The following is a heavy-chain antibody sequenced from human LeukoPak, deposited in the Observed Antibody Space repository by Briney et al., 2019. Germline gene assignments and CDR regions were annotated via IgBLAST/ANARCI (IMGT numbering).Heavy chain of an antibody. J-gene: IGHJ4*02. CDR3: VKERYSGYAYFDY. V-gene: IGHV3-64D*09. CDR1: GFTFSSYA. D-gene: IGHD5-12*01. CDR2: ISSYGGST. Sequence: GGSLRLSCSASGFTFSSYAMDWVRQAPGKGLEYDSAISSYGGSTYYADSVNGRFTIPRDNSKNTLYLQMSSLRAEDTALYYCVKERYSGYAYFDYWGQGTLVTVSS.